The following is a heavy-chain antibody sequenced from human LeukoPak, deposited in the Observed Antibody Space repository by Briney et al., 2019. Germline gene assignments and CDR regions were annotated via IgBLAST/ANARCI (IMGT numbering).Heavy chain of an antibody. CDR3: GRDYDL. V-gene: IGHV3-7*01. D-gene: IGHD3-3*01. CDR2: IKQDGSEK. Sequence: GGSLRLSCAASGFTFSSYWMSWAREAPGKGREGVANIKQDGSEKYYVDSVKSRFTISRDNSKNSPFLQMNSLRAEDTAVYYCGRDYDLWGQGTLVTVSS. J-gene: IGHJ4*02. CDR1: GFTFSSYW.